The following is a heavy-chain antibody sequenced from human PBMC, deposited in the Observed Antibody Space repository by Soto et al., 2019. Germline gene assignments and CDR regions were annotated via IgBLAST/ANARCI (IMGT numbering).Heavy chain of an antibody. Sequence: GGSLRLSCAASGFTLSDHYMDWVRQAPGEGLEWVGRTRDKANSYTTEYAASVKGRFTISRDDSKTSLHLQMNSLKTEDTAVYYCVRLRFSSVWENDYWGQGTLVTVSS. CDR2: TRDKANSYTT. V-gene: IGHV3-72*01. D-gene: IGHD3-22*01. J-gene: IGHJ4*02. CDR1: GFTLSDHY. CDR3: VRLRFSSVWENDY.